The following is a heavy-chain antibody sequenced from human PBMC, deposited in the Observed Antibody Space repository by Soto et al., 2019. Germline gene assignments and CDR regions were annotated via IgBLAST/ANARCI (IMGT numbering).Heavy chain of an antibody. J-gene: IGHJ4*02. Sequence: GASVKVSCKASGGTFSSYTISWVRQAPGQGLEWMGRIIPILGIANYAQKFQGRVTITADKSTSPAYMELSSLRSEDTAVYYCARDMDMGYSSSFFDYWGQGTLVTVSS. CDR1: GGTFSSYT. CDR2: IIPILGIA. D-gene: IGHD6-6*01. V-gene: IGHV1-69*04. CDR3: ARDMDMGYSSSFFDY.